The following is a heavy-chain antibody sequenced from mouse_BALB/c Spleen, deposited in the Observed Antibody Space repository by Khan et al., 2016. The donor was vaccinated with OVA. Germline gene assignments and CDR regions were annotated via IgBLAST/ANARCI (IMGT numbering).Heavy chain of an antibody. Sequence: QVQLKESGPGLVAPSQSLSITCTVSGFSLTSYGVHWVRQPPGKGLEWLGVIWAGGSTNYNSALMSKLSTSNANYKSQAFFKINSLQTADTAMYYCARLFDKWGQGTTLTVSS. CDR3: ARLFDK. CDR1: GFSLTSYG. V-gene: IGHV2-9*02. J-gene: IGHJ2*01. CDR2: IWAGGST.